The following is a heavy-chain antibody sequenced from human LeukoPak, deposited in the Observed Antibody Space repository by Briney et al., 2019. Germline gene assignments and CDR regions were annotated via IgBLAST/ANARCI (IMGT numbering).Heavy chain of an antibody. D-gene: IGHD6-13*01. J-gene: IGHJ3*02. V-gene: IGHV4-34*01. Sequence: PSETLSLTCAVYGGSFSSYYWTWIRQPPGKGLEWIGEINHSGSTNYNPSLKSRVTISVDTSKNQFSLKLSSVTAADTAVYYCARHSLGYPDAFDIWGQGTMVTVSS. CDR2: INHSGST. CDR3: ARHSLGYPDAFDI. CDR1: GGSFSSYY.